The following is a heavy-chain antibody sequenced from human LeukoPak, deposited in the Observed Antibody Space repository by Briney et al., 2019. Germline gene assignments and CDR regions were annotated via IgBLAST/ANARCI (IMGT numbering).Heavy chain of an antibody. J-gene: IGHJ4*02. CDR2: ISSSSSYI. D-gene: IGHD1-7*01. Sequence: GGSLRLSCAASGFTFSSYSMNWVRQAPGKGLEWVSSISSSSSYIYYADSVKGRFTISRDNAKNSLYLQMNSLRAEDTAVYYCARDYGITGTIPPDFDYWGQGTLVTVSS. CDR3: ARDYGITGTIPPDFDY. V-gene: IGHV3-21*04. CDR1: GFTFSSYS.